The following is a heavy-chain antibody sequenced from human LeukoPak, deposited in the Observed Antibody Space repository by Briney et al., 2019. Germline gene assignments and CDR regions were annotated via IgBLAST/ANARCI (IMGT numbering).Heavy chain of an antibody. CDR1: GYTFTNFW. Sequence: GESLKISCEGFGYTFTNFWIAWVRQMPGKGLEWMGLVYPGDSGDSDIRYSPSFQGQVTISADKSISTAYLQWSSLKASDTALYYCARPSHGGFGWYVGYWGQGTLVTVSS. D-gene: IGHD3-16*01. J-gene: IGHJ4*02. V-gene: IGHV5-51*01. CDR3: ARPSHGGFGWYVGY. CDR2: VYPGDSGDSDI.